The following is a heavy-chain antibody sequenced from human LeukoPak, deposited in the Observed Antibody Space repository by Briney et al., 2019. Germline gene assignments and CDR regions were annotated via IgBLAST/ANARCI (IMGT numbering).Heavy chain of an antibody. V-gene: IGHV3-64D*06. CDR2: ISSNGDST. Sequence: GGSLRLSCSASGFTLSDYGMHWVRQAPGKGLQYVSAISSNGDSTYYADSVKGRFTISREHSKNTLYLQMRSLRAEDTAVYYCVKSVGGWYEEWDQGTLVTVSS. CDR1: GFTLSDYG. CDR3: VKSVGGWYEE. D-gene: IGHD6-19*01. J-gene: IGHJ4*02.